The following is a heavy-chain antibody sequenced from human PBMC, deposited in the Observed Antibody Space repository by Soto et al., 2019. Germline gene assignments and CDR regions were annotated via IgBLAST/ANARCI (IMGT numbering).Heavy chain of an antibody. Sequence: GGSLRLSCAASGFTFSSYAMHWVRQAPGKGLEWVAVISYDGSNKYYADSVKGRFTISRDNSKNTLYLQMNSLRAEDTAVYYCYVGELGCSSTSCYGTHGIHYYYYGMDVWGQGTTVTVSS. D-gene: IGHD2-2*01. CDR1: GFTFSSYA. CDR2: ISYDGSNK. J-gene: IGHJ6*02. CDR3: YVGELGCSSTSCYGTHGIHYYYYGMDV. V-gene: IGHV3-30-3*01.